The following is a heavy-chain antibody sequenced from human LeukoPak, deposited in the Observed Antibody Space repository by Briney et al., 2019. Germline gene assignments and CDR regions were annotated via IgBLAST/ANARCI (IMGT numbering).Heavy chain of an antibody. J-gene: IGHJ4*02. CDR3: ARSALSSDYYDSSGYRSPNFDY. Sequence: SETLSLTCTASGGSISSSSYYWGWIRQPPGKGLEWIGSIYYSGSTYYNPSLKSRVTISVDTSKNQFSLKLSSVTAADTAVYYCARSALSSDYYDSSGYRSPNFDYWGQGTLVTVSS. CDR2: IYYSGST. D-gene: IGHD3-22*01. CDR1: GGSISSSSYY. V-gene: IGHV4-39*01.